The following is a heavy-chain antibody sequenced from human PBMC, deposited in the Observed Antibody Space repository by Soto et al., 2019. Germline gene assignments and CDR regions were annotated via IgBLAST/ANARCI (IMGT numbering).Heavy chain of an antibody. V-gene: IGHV4-59*08. Sequence: PSETLSLTCTVSGGSISSYYWSWIRQPPGKGLEWIGYIYYSGSTNYNPSLKSRVTISVDTSKNQFSLKLSSVTAADTAVYYCARHERDRPYYYYYMDVWGKGTTVTVSS. J-gene: IGHJ6*03. CDR3: ARHERDRPYYYYYMDV. CDR1: GGSISSYY. D-gene: IGHD1-1*01. CDR2: IYYSGST.